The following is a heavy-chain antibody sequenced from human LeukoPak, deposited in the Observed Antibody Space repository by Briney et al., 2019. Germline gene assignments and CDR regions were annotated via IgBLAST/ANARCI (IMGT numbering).Heavy chain of an antibody. CDR2: IYYSGST. D-gene: IGHD6-19*01. CDR1: GGSISSYY. Sequence: SETLSLTCTVSGGSISSYYWSWIRQPPGKGLEWIEYIYYSGSTNYNPSLKSRVTISVDTSKNQFSLKLSSVTAADTAVYYCARDFRSGWPPVWGQGTLVTVSS. J-gene: IGHJ4*02. CDR3: ARDFRSGWPPV. V-gene: IGHV4-59*01.